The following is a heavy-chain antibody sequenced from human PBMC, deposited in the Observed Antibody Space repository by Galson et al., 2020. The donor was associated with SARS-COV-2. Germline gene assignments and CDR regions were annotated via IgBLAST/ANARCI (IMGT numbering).Heavy chain of an antibody. D-gene: IGHD4-17*01. V-gene: IGHV4-61*02. CDR1: GGSISTGSYY. Sequence: SETLSLTCTVSGGSISTGSYYWSWIRQPAGKGLEWIGRVYSSGNTNYSPSLKSRVTVSVDTSKNQFSLKLSSVTAADTAVFYCARGTTVTKIEAFDIWGQGTMVTVSS. CDR3: ARGTTVTKIEAFDI. J-gene: IGHJ3*02. CDR2: VYSSGNT.